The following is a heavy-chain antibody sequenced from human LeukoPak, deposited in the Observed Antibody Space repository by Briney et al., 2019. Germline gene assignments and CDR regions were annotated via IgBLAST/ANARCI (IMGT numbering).Heavy chain of an antibody. Sequence: GASVKXSCKASGYTFTGYYMHWVRQAPGQGLEWMGWINPNSGGTNYAQKFQGRVTMTRDTSISTAYMELSRLRSDDTAVYYCASLYYYDSSDAFDIWGQGTMVTVSS. CDR1: GYTFTGYY. CDR3: ASLYYYDSSDAFDI. CDR2: INPNSGGT. V-gene: IGHV1-2*02. J-gene: IGHJ3*02. D-gene: IGHD3-22*01.